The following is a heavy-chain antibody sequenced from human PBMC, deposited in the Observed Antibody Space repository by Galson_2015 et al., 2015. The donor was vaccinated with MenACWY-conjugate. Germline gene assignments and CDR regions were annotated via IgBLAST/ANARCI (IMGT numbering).Heavy chain of an antibody. CDR1: GYTFTSYG. J-gene: IGHJ4*02. Sequence: SVKVSCKASGYTFTSYGISWVRQAPGQGLEWMGWISTYNGDTNYAQRLQGRVTMTTDTSTSTAYLEMRSLRSDDTAVYYCARLRFCTGGNCPPTFDLWGQGTVVIVSS. CDR3: ARLRFCTGGNCPPTFDL. V-gene: IGHV1-18*01. D-gene: IGHD4-23*01. CDR2: ISTYNGDT.